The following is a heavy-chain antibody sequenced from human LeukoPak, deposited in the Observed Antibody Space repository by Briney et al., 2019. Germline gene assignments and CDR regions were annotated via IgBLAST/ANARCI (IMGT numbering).Heavy chain of an antibody. CDR3: ARDRVVPAAGGSYYFDY. V-gene: IGHV3-21*01. Sequence: PGGSLRLSCAASGFTFSSYSMNWVRQAPGKGLEWISSIGSSSSYIYYADSVKGRFTISRDNAKNSLYLQMNSLRAEDTAVYYCARDRVVPAAGGSYYFDYWGQGTLVTVSS. D-gene: IGHD2-2*01. CDR1: GFTFSSYS. J-gene: IGHJ4*02. CDR2: IGSSSSYI.